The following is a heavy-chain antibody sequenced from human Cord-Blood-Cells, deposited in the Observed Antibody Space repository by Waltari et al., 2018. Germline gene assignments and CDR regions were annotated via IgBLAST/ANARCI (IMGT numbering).Heavy chain of an antibody. V-gene: IGHV4-39*01. Sequence: QLQLQESGPGLVKPSETLSLTCTVSGGSISSSSYYWGWIRQPPGKGLEWIGSISYSGGTDYNPAHKSRVTLSGDTSKNECSLKVSSVTAADTAVYYCASYSYLYSSSWVHSFDYWGQGTLVTVSS. J-gene: IGHJ4*02. CDR3: ASYSYLYSSSWVHSFDY. D-gene: IGHD6-13*01. CDR1: GGSISSSSYY. CDR2: ISYSGGT.